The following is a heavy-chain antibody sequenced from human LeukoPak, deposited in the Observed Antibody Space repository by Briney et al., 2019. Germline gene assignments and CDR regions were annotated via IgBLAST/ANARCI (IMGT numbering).Heavy chain of an antibody. D-gene: IGHD2-2*01. J-gene: IGHJ4*02. Sequence: GASVKVSCKASGYTFTSYGISWVRQAPGQGLEWMGWISAYNGNTNYAQKLQGRVTMTTDTSTSTAYMELRSLRSDDTAVYYCARYLSVSAAASLRYFDYWGQGTLVTVSS. V-gene: IGHV1-18*01. CDR1: GYTFTSYG. CDR2: ISAYNGNT. CDR3: ARYLSVSAAASLRYFDY.